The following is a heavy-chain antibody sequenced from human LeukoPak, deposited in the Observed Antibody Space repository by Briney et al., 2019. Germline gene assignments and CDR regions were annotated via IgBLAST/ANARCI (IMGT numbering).Heavy chain of an antibody. J-gene: IGHJ6*02. CDR3: ARGRIAKIVVVHSFSYGMDV. V-gene: IGHV4-34*01. CDR2: INDYTGDT. CDR1: GGSFTDYF. D-gene: IGHD3-22*01. Sequence: SETLSLTCTVYGGSFTDYFWTWIRQSPGKGLEWIGEINDYTGDTNHNPSLNSRVSISLEKSKNQFSLELRPVTAADTAVYYCARGRIAKIVVVHSFSYGMDVWGQGTTVTVSS.